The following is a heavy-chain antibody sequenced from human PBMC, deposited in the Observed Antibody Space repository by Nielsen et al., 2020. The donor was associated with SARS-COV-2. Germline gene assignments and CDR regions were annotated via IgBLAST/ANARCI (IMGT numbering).Heavy chain of an antibody. V-gene: IGHV4-34*01. CDR3: ARVWELHPSGWYYFDY. Sequence: SETLSLTCAVHGGSFSGYYWSWIRQPPGKGLEWIGEINHSGSTNYNPSLKSRVTISVDTSKNQFSLKLSSVTAADTAVYYCARVWELHPSGWYYFDYWGQGTLVAVSS. CDR1: GGSFSGYY. D-gene: IGHD6-19*01. J-gene: IGHJ4*02. CDR2: INHSGST.